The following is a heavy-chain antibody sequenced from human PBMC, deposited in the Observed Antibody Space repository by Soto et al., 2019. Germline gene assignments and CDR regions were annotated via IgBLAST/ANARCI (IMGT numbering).Heavy chain of an antibody. CDR3: AKGSYGDFARFDF. Sequence: GGSLRLSCAASGFTFDDFGMHWVRQAPGKGLEWVSGISWNSAIIVYADSVKGRFTVSRDNAKNSLYLQMNSLRTEDTALYYCAKGSYGDFARFDFWGQGTLVTVSS. CDR2: ISWNSAII. J-gene: IGHJ4*02. CDR1: GFTFDDFG. D-gene: IGHD4-17*01. V-gene: IGHV3-9*01.